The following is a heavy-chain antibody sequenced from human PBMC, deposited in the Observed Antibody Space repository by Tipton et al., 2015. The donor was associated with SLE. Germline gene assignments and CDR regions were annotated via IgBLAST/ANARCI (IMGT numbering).Heavy chain of an antibody. Sequence: GSLRLSCAASGFTFSSYSMNWVRQAPGKGLEWVSSISSSSSYIYYADSVKGRFTISRDNAKNSLYLQMNSLRAEDTAVYYCARGGYGSAWFDSWGQGTLVTVSS. V-gene: IGHV3-21*03. D-gene: IGHD3-10*01. CDR2: ISSSSSYI. CDR1: GFTFSSYS. CDR3: ARGGYGSAWFDS. J-gene: IGHJ5*01.